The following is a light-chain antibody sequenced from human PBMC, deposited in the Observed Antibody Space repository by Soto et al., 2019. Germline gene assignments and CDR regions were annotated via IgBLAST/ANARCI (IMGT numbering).Light chain of an antibody. CDR1: KLGDKY. CDR2: QDN. V-gene: IGLV3-1*01. Sequence: SYELTQPSSVSVSPGQTASITCSGEKLGDKYACWYQQKQGQSPVLVIYQDNKRPSGIPERFSGSNSGNTATLTISGTQTMDEADYYCQAWDSSTYVFGTGTKLTGL. CDR3: QAWDSSTYV. J-gene: IGLJ1*01.